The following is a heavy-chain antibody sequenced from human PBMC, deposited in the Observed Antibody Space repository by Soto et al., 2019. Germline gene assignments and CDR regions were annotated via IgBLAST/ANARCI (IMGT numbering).Heavy chain of an antibody. J-gene: IGHJ4*02. Sequence: QITLKESGPTLVKPTQTLTLTCTFSGFSRGTSGVSMGWVRQPPGRALEWLALIYWDDDKHYSPSLKSRLTITKDSSKNQVVPTLTNMDPVDTATYYCAHRTGYGALFDYWGQGTLVTVSS. D-gene: IGHD4-17*01. CDR1: GFSRGTSGVS. CDR3: AHRTGYGALFDY. V-gene: IGHV2-5*02. CDR2: IYWDDDK.